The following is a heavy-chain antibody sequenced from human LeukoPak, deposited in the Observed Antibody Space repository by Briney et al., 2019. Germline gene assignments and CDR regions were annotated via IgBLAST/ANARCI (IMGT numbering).Heavy chain of an antibody. V-gene: IGHV3-66*01. CDR2: IYSGGST. CDR1: GFTVSSNY. CDR3: ARDRGDYDYVWGSYRFHPGD. Sequence: GGSLRLSCAASGFTVSSNYMSWVRQAPGKGLEWVSVIYSGGSTYYADSVKGRFTISRDNSKNTLSLQMNSLRAEDTAVYYCARDRGDYDYVWGSYRFHPGDWGQGTLVTVSS. D-gene: IGHD3-16*02. J-gene: IGHJ4*02.